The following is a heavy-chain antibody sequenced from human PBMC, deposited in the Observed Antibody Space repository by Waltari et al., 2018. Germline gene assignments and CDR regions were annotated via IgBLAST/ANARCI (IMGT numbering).Heavy chain of an antibody. J-gene: IGHJ6*02. CDR2: ISGSGGST. V-gene: IGHV3-23*01. CDR1: GFTFSSYA. Sequence: EVQLLESGGGLVQPGGSLRLSCAASGFTFSSYAMSWVRQAPGKGLEWVSAISGSGGSTYDADSVKGRFTISRDNSKNTLYLQMNSLRAEDTAVYYCAKCFPMVAATYYYVMDVWGQGTTVTVSS. CDR3: AKCFPMVAATYYYVMDV. D-gene: IGHD2-15*01.